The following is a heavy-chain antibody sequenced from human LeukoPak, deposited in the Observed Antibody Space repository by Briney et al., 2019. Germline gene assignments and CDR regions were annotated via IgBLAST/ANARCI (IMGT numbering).Heavy chain of an antibody. CDR3: ARNLLDIADPWESSGY. Sequence: GASVKVSCKASGYTFITYYIHWVRQAPGQGLEWMGWMNPNSGNTGYAQKFQGRVTMTRNTSISTAYMELSSLRSEDTAVYYCARNLLDIADPWESSGYWGQGTLVTVSS. CDR2: MNPNSGNT. V-gene: IGHV1-8*02. D-gene: IGHD5-12*01. CDR1: GYTFITYY. J-gene: IGHJ4*02.